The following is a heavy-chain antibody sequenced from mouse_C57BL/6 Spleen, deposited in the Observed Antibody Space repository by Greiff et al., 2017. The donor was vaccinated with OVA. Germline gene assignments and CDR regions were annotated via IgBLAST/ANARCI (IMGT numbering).Heavy chain of an antibody. CDR3: TDGYYGYFDV. V-gene: IGHV1-15*01. CDR2: IDPETGGT. J-gene: IGHJ1*03. D-gene: IGHD2-3*01. CDR1: GYTFTDYE. Sequence: VQLQQSGAELVRPGASVTLSCKASGYTFTDYEMHWVKQTPVHGLEWIGAIDPETGGTAYNQKFKGKAILTADKSSSTAYMELRSLTSEDSAVYYCTDGYYGYFDVWGKGTTVTVSS.